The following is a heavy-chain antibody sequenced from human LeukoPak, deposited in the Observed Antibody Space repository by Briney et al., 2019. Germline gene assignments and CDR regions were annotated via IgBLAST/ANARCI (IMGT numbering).Heavy chain of an antibody. CDR2: ISDRDGST. CDR3: ARVGYCSSSSCYVVDY. V-gene: IGHV3-23*01. D-gene: IGHD2-2*01. Sequence: GGSLRLSCAASGFTFSSYAMSWVRQAPGKGLEWVSAISDRDGSTYYADSVKGRFTISRDNSKNTLYLQMNSLRAEDTAVYYCARVGYCSSSSCYVVDYWGQGTLVTVSS. J-gene: IGHJ4*02. CDR1: GFTFSSYA.